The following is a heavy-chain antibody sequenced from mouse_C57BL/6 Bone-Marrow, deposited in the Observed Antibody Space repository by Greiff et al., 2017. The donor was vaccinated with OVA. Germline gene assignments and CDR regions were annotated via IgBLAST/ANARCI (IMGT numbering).Heavy chain of an antibody. CDR3: ARSGYITTVVATPFDY. CDR1: GYTFTSYW. V-gene: IGHV1-7*01. CDR2: INPSSGYT. D-gene: IGHD1-1*01. Sequence: QVHVKQSGAELAKPGASVKLSCKASGYTFTSYWMHWVKQRPGQGLEWIGYINPSSGYTKYNQKFKDKATLTADKSSSTAYMQLSSLTYEDSSVYYCARSGYITTVVATPFDYWGQGTTLTVSS. J-gene: IGHJ2*01.